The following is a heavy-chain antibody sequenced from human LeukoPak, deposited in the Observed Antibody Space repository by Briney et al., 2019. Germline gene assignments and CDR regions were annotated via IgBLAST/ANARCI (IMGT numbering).Heavy chain of an antibody. CDR1: GYTLTAYN. J-gene: IGHJ4*02. Sequence: ASVTVSCKASGYTLTAYNMHWVRQAPGQGLEWMGWINPNTGDTNSAQKFQGRVTMTRDTSISTAYMELRRLTSNDTAVYYCARVRSRTNDFWGQGTLVTVSS. V-gene: IGHV1-2*02. CDR3: ARVRSRTNDF. CDR2: INPNTGDT.